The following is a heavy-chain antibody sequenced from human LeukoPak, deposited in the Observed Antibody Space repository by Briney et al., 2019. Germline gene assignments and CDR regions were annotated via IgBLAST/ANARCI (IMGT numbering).Heavy chain of an antibody. D-gene: IGHD3-22*01. CDR1: GGSISSYY. Sequence: SETLSLTCTVSGGSISSYYWSWIRQPPGKGLEWIGYIYYSGSTNSNPSLKSRVTISVDTSKNQFSLKLSSVTAADTAVYYCARVKDYYDSSGPPDYWGQGTLVTVSS. CDR2: IYYSGST. J-gene: IGHJ4*02. CDR3: ARVKDYYDSSGPPDY. V-gene: IGHV4-59*01.